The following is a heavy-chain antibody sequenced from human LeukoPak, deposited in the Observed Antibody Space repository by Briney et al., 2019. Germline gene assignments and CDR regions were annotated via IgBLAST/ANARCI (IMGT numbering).Heavy chain of an antibody. D-gene: IGHD5-12*01. CDR2: IIPIFGTA. Sequence: GSSVKVSCKASGGTFNMYAISWVRQAPGQGLEWMGGIIPIFGTANYAQKFQGRVTITADESTSTAYMEVSSLRSEDTAVYYCARAYSGYDFFDYWGQGILVTVSS. CDR3: ARAYSGYDFFDY. V-gene: IGHV1-69*01. J-gene: IGHJ4*02. CDR1: GGTFNMYA.